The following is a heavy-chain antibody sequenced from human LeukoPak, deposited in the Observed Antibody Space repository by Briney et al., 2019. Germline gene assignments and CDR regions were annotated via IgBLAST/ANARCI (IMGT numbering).Heavy chain of an antibody. J-gene: IGHJ6*02. CDR2: IYYSGST. D-gene: IGHD2-15*01. CDR1: GGSISSYY. V-gene: IGHV4-59*01. CDR3: ARDEGGGYYYGMDV. Sequence: SETLSLTCTVSGGSISSYYWSWIRQPPGKGLEWIGYIYYSGSTNYNPSLKSRVTISVDTSKNQFSLKLSSVTAADTAVYYCARDEGGGYYYGMDVWGQGTTATVSS.